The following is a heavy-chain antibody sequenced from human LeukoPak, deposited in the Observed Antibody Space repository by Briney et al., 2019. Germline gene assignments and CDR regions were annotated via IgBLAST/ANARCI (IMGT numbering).Heavy chain of an antibody. CDR1: GYTFTGYY. CDR2: INPNSGGT. Sequence: ASVKVSCKASGYTFTGYYMHWVRQAPGQGLEWMGRINPNSGGTNYAHKFQGRVTMTRDTSISTAYMELSRLRSDDTAVYYCARDPRIAVAGKYFDYWGQGTLVTVSP. CDR3: ARDPRIAVAGKYFDY. V-gene: IGHV1-2*06. J-gene: IGHJ4*02. D-gene: IGHD6-19*01.